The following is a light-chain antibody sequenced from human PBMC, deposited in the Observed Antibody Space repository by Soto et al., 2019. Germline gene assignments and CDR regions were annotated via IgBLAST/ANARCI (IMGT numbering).Light chain of an antibody. J-gene: IGKJ5*01. CDR1: QSVSTN. CDR3: QQYSKWPIT. Sequence: EIVMTQSPATLSVSPGERVTLSCRASQSVSTNLAWYQQKPGHAPRLLIYGASTRATGIPARFSGSGSETEFTLTISSLQSEDFAVYHCQQYSKWPITFGQGIRLEIK. CDR2: GAS. V-gene: IGKV3-15*01.